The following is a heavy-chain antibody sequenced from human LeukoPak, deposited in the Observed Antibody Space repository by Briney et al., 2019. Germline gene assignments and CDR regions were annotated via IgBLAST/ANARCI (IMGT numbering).Heavy chain of an antibody. D-gene: IGHD2-15*01. J-gene: IGHJ3*02. Sequence: PGGSLRLSCAASGFTFSSYAMHWVRQAPGKGLEWVAVISYDGSNKYYADSVKGRFTISRDNSKNTLYLQMNSLRAEDTAVYYCAKGRRKGVVVVAAPMGDAFDIWGQGTMVTVPS. CDR3: AKGRRKGVVVVAAPMGDAFDI. CDR2: ISYDGSNK. V-gene: IGHV3-30-3*01. CDR1: GFTFSSYA.